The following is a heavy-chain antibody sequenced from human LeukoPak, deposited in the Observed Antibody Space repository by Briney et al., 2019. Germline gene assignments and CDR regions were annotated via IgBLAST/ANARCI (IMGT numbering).Heavy chain of an antibody. CDR2: IYPSDSYT. D-gene: IGHD3-10*01. J-gene: IGHJ4*02. CDR3: ARLGYYGSGSYYRFLLDY. CDR1: GYSFTGYW. V-gene: IGHV5-10-1*01. Sequence: KLGESLKISCKGSGYSFTGYWITWVRQMPGKGLEGMGRIYPSDSYTYYSPSFQGHVTISADKYISTAYLQWSSLKASDTAMYYCARLGYYGSGSYYRFLLDYWGRGTLVTVPS.